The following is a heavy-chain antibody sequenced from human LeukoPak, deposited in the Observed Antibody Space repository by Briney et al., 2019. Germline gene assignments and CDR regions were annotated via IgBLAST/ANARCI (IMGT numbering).Heavy chain of an antibody. CDR2: INWNGGST. CDR3: ARAGLGYSSSSPLFDY. V-gene: IGHV3-20*01. D-gene: IGHD6-6*01. CDR1: GFTFSSYG. J-gene: IGHJ4*02. Sequence: GGSLRLSCATSGFTFSSYGMHWVRQAPGKGLEWVSGINWNGGSTGYADSVKGRFTISRDNAKNSLYLQMNSLRAEDTALYHCARAGLGYSSSSPLFDYWGQGTLVTVSS.